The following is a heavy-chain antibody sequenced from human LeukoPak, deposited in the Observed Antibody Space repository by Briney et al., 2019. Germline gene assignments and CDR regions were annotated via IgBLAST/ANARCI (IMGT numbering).Heavy chain of an antibody. D-gene: IGHD1-26*01. Sequence: GASVKVSCKASGYTFTSYDINWVRQATGQGLEWMGWMNPNSGNTGYAQKFQGRVTMTRNTSISTAYMELSRLRSGDTAVYYCAKRGNQAVGHHYLDVWGKGTTVSVSS. CDR3: AKRGNQAVGHHYLDV. V-gene: IGHV1-8*01. CDR1: GYTFTSYD. J-gene: IGHJ6*03. CDR2: MNPNSGNT.